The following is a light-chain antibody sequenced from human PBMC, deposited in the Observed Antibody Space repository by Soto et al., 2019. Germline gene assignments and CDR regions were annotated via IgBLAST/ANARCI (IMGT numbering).Light chain of an antibody. CDR3: QQRRNWPPLT. CDR2: DGS. Sequence: ETVLTQSPATLSLSPGERATLSCRASESVDIYLAWYQQKPGQAPRLLLYDGSNRATGIPARFSGSGSGTDFTLTISRLEPEDFAVYYCQQRRNWPPLTFGGGTRVEIK. J-gene: IGKJ4*01. CDR1: ESVDIY. V-gene: IGKV3-11*01.